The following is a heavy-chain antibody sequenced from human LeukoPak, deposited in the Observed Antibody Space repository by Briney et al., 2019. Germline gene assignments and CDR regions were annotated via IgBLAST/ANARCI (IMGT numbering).Heavy chain of an antibody. J-gene: IGHJ6*02. D-gene: IGHD3-10*01. V-gene: IGHV4-34*01. CDR1: GGSFSGYY. Sequence: PSETLSLTCDVYGGSFSGYYWSWIRQPPGKGLEWIGEINDSGSTNYNPSLKSRVTISVDTSKNQFSLKLSSVTAADTAVYYCARGPHYYGSGRPNYYYYYGMDVWGQGTTVTVSS. CDR3: ARGPHYYGSGRPNYYYYYGMDV. CDR2: INDSGST.